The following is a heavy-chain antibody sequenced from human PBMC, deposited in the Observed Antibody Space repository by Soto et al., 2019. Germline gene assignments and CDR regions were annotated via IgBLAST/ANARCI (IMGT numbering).Heavy chain of an antibody. CDR3: ARNTDHRLVRGWLDP. Sequence: GGSLRLSCAASGFTFSSYAMHWVRQAPGKGLEWVAMISHDGSHEYYGDSVKGRFSVSRDNSQNILHLQMNSLRIEDTAVYFCARNTDHRLVRGWLDPWGQGTLVTVSS. CDR1: GFTFSSYA. CDR2: ISHDGSHE. J-gene: IGHJ5*02. D-gene: IGHD3-10*01. V-gene: IGHV3-30*04.